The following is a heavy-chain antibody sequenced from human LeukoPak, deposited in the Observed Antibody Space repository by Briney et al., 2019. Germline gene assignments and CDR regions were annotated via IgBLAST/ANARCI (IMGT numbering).Heavy chain of an antibody. Sequence: SETLSLTCTVPGGSISNGVYYWSWIRQHPGKGLEWIEYIYYSGSTYYSPSLKSRLTMSVDTSKNQFSLRLSSVTAADTAVYYCARDLGGGSFDFWGQGTLVTVSS. J-gene: IGHJ4*02. CDR2: IYYSGST. D-gene: IGHD2-15*01. CDR3: ARDLGGGSFDF. V-gene: IGHV4-31*03. CDR1: GGSISNGVYY.